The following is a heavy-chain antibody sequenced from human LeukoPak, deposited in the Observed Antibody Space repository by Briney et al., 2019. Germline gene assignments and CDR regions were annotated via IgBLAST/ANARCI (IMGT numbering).Heavy chain of an antibody. V-gene: IGHV3-53*01. J-gene: IGHJ1*01. CDR1: GFTVSDNY. Sequence: GGSLRLSCAASGFTVSDNYMNWVRQAPGKGLEWVSVIYTGGSTYYADSVKGRFTISRDNSNNTLYLHMTSLGAEDAAVYFCARDFQYWGQGTLVTVSS. CDR2: IYTGGST. CDR3: ARDFQY.